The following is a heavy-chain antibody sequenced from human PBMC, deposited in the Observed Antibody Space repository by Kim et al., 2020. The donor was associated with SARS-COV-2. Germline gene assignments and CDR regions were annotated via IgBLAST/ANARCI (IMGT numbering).Heavy chain of an antibody. V-gene: IGHV4-31*03. CDR2: IFDSQNI. CDR3: ARDPNLGDDCDV. Sequence: SETLSLTCTVSGGSINSGNYYWSWVRQHPGKGLEWIGYIFDSQNIYYSPSLKGRASISMDTANNEFSLKLTSVTAADTAVYYCARDPNLGDDCDVWGPGTMVTVSS. J-gene: IGHJ3*01. CDR1: GGSINSGNYY. D-gene: IGHD7-27*01.